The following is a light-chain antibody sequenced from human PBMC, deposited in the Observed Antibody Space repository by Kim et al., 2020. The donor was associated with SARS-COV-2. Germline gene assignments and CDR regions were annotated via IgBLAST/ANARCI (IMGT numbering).Light chain of an antibody. Sequence: ASVGDSVTITCRASHGISSYLAWYQQKPGQAPKLLIHAASTLQTGVPSRFSGSGSGTEFTLTISSLQPEDFATYYCQRLNSYPLTFGGGTKVDIK. CDR1: HGISSY. CDR2: AAS. CDR3: QRLNSYPLT. V-gene: IGKV1-9*01. J-gene: IGKJ4*01.